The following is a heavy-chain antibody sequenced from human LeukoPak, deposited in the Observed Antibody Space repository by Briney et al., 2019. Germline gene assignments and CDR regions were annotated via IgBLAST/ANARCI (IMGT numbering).Heavy chain of an antibody. CDR1: GGSISSSNW. V-gene: IGHV4-4*02. CDR3: ATLTGGDDAFDI. D-gene: IGHD4-23*01. J-gene: IGHJ3*02. CDR2: IYHSGST. Sequence: PSETLSLTCAVSGGSISSSNWWSWVRQPPGKGLEWIGEIYHSGSTNYNPSLKSRVTISVDTSKNQFSLKLSSVTAADTAVYYCATLTGGDDAFDIWGQGTMVTVSS.